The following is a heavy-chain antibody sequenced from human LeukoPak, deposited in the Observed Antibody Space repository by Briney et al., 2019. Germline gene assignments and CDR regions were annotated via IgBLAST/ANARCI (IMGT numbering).Heavy chain of an antibody. J-gene: IGHJ6*02. D-gene: IGHD1-14*01. CDR3: ARDGGSLYYYGMDV. V-gene: IGHV4-59*01. CDR1: GGSLSSYY. Sequence: KPSETLSLTCTVSGGSLSSYYWSWIRQPPGKGLEWIGYIYYSGSTNYNPSLKSRVTISVDTSKNQFSLKLSSVTAADTAVYYCARDGGSLYYYGMDVWGQGTTVTVSS. CDR2: IYYSGST.